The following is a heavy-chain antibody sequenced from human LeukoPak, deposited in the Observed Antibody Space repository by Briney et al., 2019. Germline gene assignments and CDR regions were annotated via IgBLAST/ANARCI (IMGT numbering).Heavy chain of an antibody. CDR2: MNPNSGNT. D-gene: IGHD3-22*01. V-gene: IGHV1-8*01. Sequence: ASVKVSCKASGYTFTSYDINWVRQATGQGLEWMGWMNPNSGNTGYAQKFQGRVTMTRKTSISTAYMELSNLRSEDTAVYYCARGRNFDDSSGYHLPYMDVWGKGTTVTVSS. CDR1: GYTFTSYD. J-gene: IGHJ6*03. CDR3: ARGRNFDDSSGYHLPYMDV.